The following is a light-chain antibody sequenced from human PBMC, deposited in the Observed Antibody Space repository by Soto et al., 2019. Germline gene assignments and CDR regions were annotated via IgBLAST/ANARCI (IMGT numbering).Light chain of an antibody. V-gene: IGLV2-14*01. Sequence: QSVLTQPASVTGSPGQSLTISCTGTSSDVGSYNHVSWYQQYPGTAPKLILYEVANRPSGVSGRFSGSKSGNTASLTISGLQPEDEANYYCASYTITRXWVFGGGTKL. CDR2: EVA. CDR3: ASYTITRXWV. J-gene: IGLJ3*02. CDR1: SSDVGSYNH.